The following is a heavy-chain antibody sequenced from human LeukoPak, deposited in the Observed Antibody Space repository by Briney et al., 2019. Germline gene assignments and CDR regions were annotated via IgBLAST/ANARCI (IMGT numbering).Heavy chain of an antibody. J-gene: IGHJ4*02. D-gene: IGHD6-19*01. CDR2: IIPILGIA. Sequence: SVKVSCKASGGTFSSYAISWVRQAPGQGLEWMGRIIPILGIANYAQKFQGRVTITADKSTSTAYMELSSLRSEDTAVYYCAGDPPLIAVAGNDYWGQGTLVTVSS. CDR1: GGTFSSYA. CDR3: AGDPPLIAVAGNDY. V-gene: IGHV1-69*04.